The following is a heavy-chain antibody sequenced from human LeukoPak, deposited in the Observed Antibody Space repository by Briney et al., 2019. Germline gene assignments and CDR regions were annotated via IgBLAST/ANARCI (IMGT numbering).Heavy chain of an antibody. CDR1: GFTFSSYW. CDR3: AKDQGQWLVRDAFDI. V-gene: IGHV3-7*01. J-gene: IGHJ3*02. Sequence: GGSLRLSCAASGFTFSSYWMSWVRQAPGKGLEWVANIKQDGSEKYYADSVKGRFTISRDNSKNTLYLQMNSLRVEDTAVYYCAKDQGQWLVRDAFDIWGQGTMVTVSS. CDR2: IKQDGSEK. D-gene: IGHD6-19*01.